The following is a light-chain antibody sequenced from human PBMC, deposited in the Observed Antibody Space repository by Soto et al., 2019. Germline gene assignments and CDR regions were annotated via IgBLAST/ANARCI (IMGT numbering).Light chain of an antibody. Sequence: DIVMTQTPLSSPVTLGQPASISCRSSQSLVHSDGDTYLNWLQQRPGQPPRLLIYKVSNRFFGVPDRFSGSGAGTHFTLKINRVEAEDFGVYYCMQVTQPTWTFGQGTKVEIK. J-gene: IGKJ1*01. CDR3: MQVTQPTWT. V-gene: IGKV2-24*01. CDR2: KVS. CDR1: QSLVHSDGDTY.